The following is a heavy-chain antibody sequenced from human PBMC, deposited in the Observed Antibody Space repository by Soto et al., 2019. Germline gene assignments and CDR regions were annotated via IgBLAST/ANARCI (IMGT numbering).Heavy chain of an antibody. V-gene: IGHV3-33*01. J-gene: IGHJ4*02. D-gene: IGHD3-3*01. CDR3: ARDAETYYDFWSGYESSASFDY. Sequence: QAQLVESGGGVVQPGRSLRLSCAASGFTFSSYGMHWVRQAPGKGLEWVAVIWYDGSNKYYADSVKGRFTISRDNSKNTLYLQMNSLRAEDTAVYYCARDAETYYDFWSGYESSASFDYWGQGTLVTVSS. CDR1: GFTFSSYG. CDR2: IWYDGSNK.